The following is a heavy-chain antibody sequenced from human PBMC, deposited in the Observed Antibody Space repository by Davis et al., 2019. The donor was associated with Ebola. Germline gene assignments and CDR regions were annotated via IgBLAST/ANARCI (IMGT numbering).Heavy chain of an antibody. CDR1: GFTFSSYG. Sequence: GESLKISCAASGFTFSSYGMHWVRQAPGKGLEWVAFIRYDGSNKYYADSVKGRFTISRDNSKNKLYLQMNSLRAEDTAVYYCAKVVQSIATGYSSAWPIYYYYGMDVWGQGTTVTVSS. V-gene: IGHV3-30*02. D-gene: IGHD6-19*01. J-gene: IGHJ6*02. CDR2: IRYDGSNK. CDR3: AKVVQSIATGYSSAWPIYYYYGMDV.